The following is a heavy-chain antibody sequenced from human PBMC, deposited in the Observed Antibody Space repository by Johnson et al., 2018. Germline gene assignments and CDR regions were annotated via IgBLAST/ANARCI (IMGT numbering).Heavy chain of an antibody. V-gene: IGHV3-43*01. CDR3: AKDQWMGGSCFLLDY. J-gene: IGHJ4*02. CDR2: ISWDGRST. CDR1: GFTFDENT. D-gene: IGHD2-15*01. Sequence: VQLVQSGGVVVQPGGSLRLSCTASGFTFDENTMHWVRQPPGKGLEWISLISWDGRSTFYADSVKGRFTISRDNRKNALYLHMNSLTTEDTARYYWAKDQWMGGSCFLLDYWGQGTLVTVSS.